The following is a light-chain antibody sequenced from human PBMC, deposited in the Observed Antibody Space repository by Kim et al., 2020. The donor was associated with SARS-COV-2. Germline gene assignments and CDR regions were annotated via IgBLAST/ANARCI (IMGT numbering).Light chain of an antibody. CDR2: GNS. V-gene: IGLV1-40*01. CDR3: SSFAGSNNPVV. CDR1: SSNIGAGYD. J-gene: IGLJ2*01. Sequence: QSVLTQPPSVSGAPGQRVTISCTGSSSNIGAGYDVHWYQQLPGTAPKLLIYGNSNRPSGVPDRFSGSKSGTSASLAITGLQAEDEADYYCSSFAGSNNPVVFGGGTQLTVL.